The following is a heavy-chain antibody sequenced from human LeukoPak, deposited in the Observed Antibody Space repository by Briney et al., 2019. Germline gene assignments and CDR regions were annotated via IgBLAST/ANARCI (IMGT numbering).Heavy chain of an antibody. V-gene: IGHV4-59*01. Sequence: TSETLSLTCTVSRGSISSYYWSWIRQPPGKGLEWIGYIYYSGSTNYNPSLKSRVTISVDTSMNQFSLKLRSVTAADTAVYYCAGIDYGDYVQHWGQGTLVTVSS. D-gene: IGHD4-17*01. CDR1: RGSISSYY. CDR3: AGIDYGDYVQH. J-gene: IGHJ1*01. CDR2: IYYSGST.